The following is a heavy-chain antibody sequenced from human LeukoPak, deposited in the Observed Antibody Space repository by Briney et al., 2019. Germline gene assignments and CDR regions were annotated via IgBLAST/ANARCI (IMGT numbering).Heavy chain of an antibody. CDR2: IDSSGSTI. J-gene: IGHJ4*02. Sequence: GGSLRLSCAASGFTFSSYEMNWVRQAPGKGLEWVSYIDSSGSTIHYADSVKGRFTISRDNAKNSLYLQMNSLRAEDTAVYYCARTKEMATISYFDPWGQGTLVTVSS. CDR1: GFTFSSYE. D-gene: IGHD5-24*01. CDR3: ARTKEMATISYFDP. V-gene: IGHV3-48*03.